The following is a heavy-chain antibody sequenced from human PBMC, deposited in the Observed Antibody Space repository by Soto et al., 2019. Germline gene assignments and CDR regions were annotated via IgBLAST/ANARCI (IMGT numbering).Heavy chain of an antibody. J-gene: IGHJ4*02. V-gene: IGHV3-53*01. Sequence: GGSLRLSCVASGFTVSNNYMSWVRQSPGRGLEWVSAISNTGSTYYAGSVKGRSTISRDSSTNTLYLEVNSLRADDTAVYYCAKVNVVVVAATFEYEYYFDYWGQGTLVTVSS. D-gene: IGHD2-15*01. CDR3: AKVNVVVVAATFEYEYYFDY. CDR1: GFTVSNNY. CDR2: ISNTGST.